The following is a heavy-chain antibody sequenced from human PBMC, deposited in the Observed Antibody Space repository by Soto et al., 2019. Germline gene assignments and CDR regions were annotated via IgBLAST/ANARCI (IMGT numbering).Heavy chain of an antibody. CDR1: GYSFTSYW. D-gene: IGHD2-2*01. Sequence: PGESLKISCKGSGYSFTSYWISWVRQMPGKGLEWMGRIDPSDSYTNYSPSFQGHVTISADKSISTAYLQWSSLKASDTAMYYCARRDPIVVVPAARDYYGMDVWGQGTTVTVSS. CDR3: ARRDPIVVVPAARDYYGMDV. J-gene: IGHJ6*02. V-gene: IGHV5-10-1*01. CDR2: IDPSDSYT.